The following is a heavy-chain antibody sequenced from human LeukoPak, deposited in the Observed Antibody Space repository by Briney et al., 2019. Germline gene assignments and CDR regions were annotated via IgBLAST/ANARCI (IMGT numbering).Heavy chain of an antibody. J-gene: IGHJ4*02. Sequence: GASVKVSCKASGYTFTSYYMHWVRQAPGQGLEWMGIINPSGGSTSYAQKFQGRVTMTRDMSTSTVYMELSSLRSEDTAVYYCARDTTDYYDSSGSTPGYWGQGTLVTVSS. CDR2: INPSGGST. CDR1: GYTFTSYY. D-gene: IGHD3-22*01. V-gene: IGHV1-46*01. CDR3: ARDTTDYYDSSGSTPGY.